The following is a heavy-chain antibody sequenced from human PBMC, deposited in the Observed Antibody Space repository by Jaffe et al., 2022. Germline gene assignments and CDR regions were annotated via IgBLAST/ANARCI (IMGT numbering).Heavy chain of an antibody. CDR3: ARETPGGACYFDC. CDR2: IKEDGGSE. V-gene: IGHV3-7*01. CDR1: GFMLSPYW. Sequence: EVSLVESGGGLVQPGGSLRLSCTPSGFMLSPYWMSWVRQAPGKGLEWVANIKEDGGSENYVDSVKGRFTISRDNAKNSLYLEMNSLRVEDTALYYCARETPGGACYFDCWGQGTPVTVSS. J-gene: IGHJ4*02. D-gene: IGHD2-21*02.